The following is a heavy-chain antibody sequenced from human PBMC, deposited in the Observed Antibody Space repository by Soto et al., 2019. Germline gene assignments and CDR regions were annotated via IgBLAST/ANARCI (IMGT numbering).Heavy chain of an antibody. CDR1: GGTFRNYP. CDR3: ARGPLVVLNYIES. J-gene: IGHJ4*02. V-gene: IGHV1-69*02. CDR2: IFPLTDIP. Sequence: QVQLVQSGTEVKKPGSSVKVSCKASGGTFRNYPINWVRQAPGQGLEWMGSIFPLTDIPDYAQNFQARLTISADKSTSTAYMELSSRTSDDTAMYFCARGPLVVLNYIESWGQGTLVTVSP.